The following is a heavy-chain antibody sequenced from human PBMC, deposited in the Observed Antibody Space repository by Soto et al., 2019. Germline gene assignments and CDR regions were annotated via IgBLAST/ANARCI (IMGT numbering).Heavy chain of an antibody. Sequence: SETLSLTCTVSGGSISSYYWSWIRQPPGKGLEWIGYIYYSGSTNYNPSLKSRVTISVDTSKNQFSLKLSSVTAVDTAVYYCARAQTIEDYDILTGYYLNPNWFDPWGQGTLVTVSS. CDR1: GGSISSYY. CDR2: IYYSGST. V-gene: IGHV4-59*01. J-gene: IGHJ5*02. D-gene: IGHD3-9*01. CDR3: ARAQTIEDYDILTGYYLNPNWFDP.